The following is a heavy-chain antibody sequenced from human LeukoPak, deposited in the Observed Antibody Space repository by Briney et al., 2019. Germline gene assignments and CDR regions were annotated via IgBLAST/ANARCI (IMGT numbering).Heavy chain of an antibody. CDR2: IYYSGST. Sequence: SETLSLTCTVSGGSISSSSYYWGWLRQPPGKGLEWIGSIYYSGSTYYNPSLKSRVAITVDTTKNQFSLKLSFVTAADTAVYYWASAGGATTVTTGDYWGQGTLVTVSS. CDR1: GGSISSSSYY. J-gene: IGHJ4*02. D-gene: IGHD4-17*01. V-gene: IGHV4-39*07. CDR3: ASAGGATTVTTGDY.